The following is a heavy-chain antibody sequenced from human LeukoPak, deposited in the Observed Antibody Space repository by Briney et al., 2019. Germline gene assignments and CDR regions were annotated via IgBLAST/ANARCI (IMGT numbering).Heavy chain of an antibody. Sequence: GGSLRLSCAASGFTFDDYAMHWVRQAPGKGLEWVSGISWNSGSIGYADSVKGRFTISRDNAKNSLYLQMNSLRAEDTALYYCAKSIAAAGDEFDYWGQGTLVTVSS. CDR2: ISWNSGSI. D-gene: IGHD6-13*01. V-gene: IGHV3-9*01. J-gene: IGHJ4*02. CDR3: AKSIAAAGDEFDY. CDR1: GFTFDDYA.